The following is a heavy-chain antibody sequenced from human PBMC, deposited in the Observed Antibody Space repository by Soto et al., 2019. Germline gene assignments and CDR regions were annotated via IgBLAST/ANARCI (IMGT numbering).Heavy chain of an antibody. Sequence: PSETLSLTCTVSGGSISSYYWSWIRQPQGKGLEWIGYIYYSGSTNYNPSLKSRVTISVDTSKNQFSLKLSSVTAADTAVYYCARCITMVRGVIKNWFDPWGQGTLVTVSS. V-gene: IGHV4-59*01. J-gene: IGHJ5*02. CDR2: IYYSGST. D-gene: IGHD3-10*01. CDR3: ARCITMVRGVIKNWFDP. CDR1: GGSISSYY.